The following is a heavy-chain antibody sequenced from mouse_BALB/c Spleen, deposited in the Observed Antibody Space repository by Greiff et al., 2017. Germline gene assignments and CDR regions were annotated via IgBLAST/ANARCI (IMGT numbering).Heavy chain of an antibody. CDR2: ISSGGSYT. CDR3: ARSSLRTGTGAMDY. V-gene: IGHV5-9-3*01. CDR1: GFTFSSYA. Sequence: EVKLMESGGGLVKPGGSLKLSCAASGFTFSSYAMSWVRQTPEKRLEWVATISSGGSYTYYPDSVKGRFTISRDNAKNTLYLQMSSLRSEDTAMYYCARSSLRTGTGAMDYWGQGTSVTVSS. D-gene: IGHD4-1*01. J-gene: IGHJ4*01.